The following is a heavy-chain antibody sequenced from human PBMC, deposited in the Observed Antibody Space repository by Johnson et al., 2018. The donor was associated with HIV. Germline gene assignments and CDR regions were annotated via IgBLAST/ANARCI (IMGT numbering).Heavy chain of an antibody. CDR1: GFTFDDYA. Sequence: EVQLVVSGGGSVQPGRSLRLSCAASGFTFDDYAMHWVRQAPGKGLEWMANIKQDGSERYYVDSVKGRFTISRDNAKNSLYLQMNSLRAEDTAVSYCARGDPELRYFDWLGAFDMWGQGTVVTVSS. CDR2: IKQDGSER. D-gene: IGHD3-9*01. CDR3: ARGDPELRYFDWLGAFDM. V-gene: IGHV3-7*01. J-gene: IGHJ3*02.